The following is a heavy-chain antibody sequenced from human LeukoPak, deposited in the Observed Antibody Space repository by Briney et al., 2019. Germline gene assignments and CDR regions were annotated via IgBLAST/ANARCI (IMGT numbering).Heavy chain of an antibody. CDR3: ATAFFITMVRGGAFDI. D-gene: IGHD3-10*01. CDR1: GYTFTSYG. Sequence: ASVKVSCKASGYTFTSYGISWVRQAPGQGLEWMGWISAYNGNTNYAQKLQGRVTMTEDTSTDTAYMELSSLRSEDTAVYYCATAFFITMVRGGAFDIWGQGTMVTVSS. J-gene: IGHJ3*02. CDR2: ISAYNGNT. V-gene: IGHV1-18*01.